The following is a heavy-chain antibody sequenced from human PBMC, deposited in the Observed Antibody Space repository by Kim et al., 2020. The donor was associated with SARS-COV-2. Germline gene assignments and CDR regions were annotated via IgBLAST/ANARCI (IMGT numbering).Heavy chain of an antibody. Sequence: DSVKGRFTTSRDNSKNTLYLQMNSLRAEDTAVYYCAKDRLSIAAAGIFDPWGQGTLVTVSS. CDR3: AKDRLSIAAAGIFDP. D-gene: IGHD6-13*01. J-gene: IGHJ5*02. V-gene: IGHV3-23*01.